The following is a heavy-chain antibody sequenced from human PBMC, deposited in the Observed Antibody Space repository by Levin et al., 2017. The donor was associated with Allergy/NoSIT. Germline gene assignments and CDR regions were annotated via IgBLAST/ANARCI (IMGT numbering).Heavy chain of an antibody. V-gene: IGHV3-30*18. J-gene: IGHJ4*02. CDR2: ISYDGSDK. CDR1: GFIFSSFG. D-gene: IGHD6-13*01. Sequence: GGSLRLSCAASGFIFSSFGMHWVRKAPGKGLEGAAVISYDGSDKYYADSVKGRFTISRDDSRNTLYLQMNSLRPEDTAIYYCAKDVVFGTSSWSFESWGQGTLVTVSS. CDR3: AKDVVFGTSSWSFES.